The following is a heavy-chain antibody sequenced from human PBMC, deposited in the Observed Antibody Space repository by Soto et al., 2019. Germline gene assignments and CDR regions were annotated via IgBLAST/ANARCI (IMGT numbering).Heavy chain of an antibody. CDR1: TDSFNDYY. D-gene: IGHD5-18*01. CDR3: ARDVGIHDAFDI. Sequence: QVRLHESGPGLVKPSETLSLTCTVSTDSFNDYYWSWIRQPPGKGLEWIGSIYPTGNPNYNPSLESRVSISVDTSKIQFSLSLSSVTAADTAVYYCARDVGIHDAFDIWGQGTLVTVSS. V-gene: IGHV4-59*13. J-gene: IGHJ3*02. CDR2: IYPTGNP.